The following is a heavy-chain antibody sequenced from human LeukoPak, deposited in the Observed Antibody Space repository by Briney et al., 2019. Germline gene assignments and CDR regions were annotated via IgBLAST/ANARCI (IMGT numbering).Heavy chain of an antibody. J-gene: IGHJ6*02. CDR2: ISYSGST. V-gene: IGHV4-59*01. D-gene: IGHD4-23*01. CDR1: GGSISSSY. CDR3: ATSRGYGGSGLDV. Sequence: PSETLSLTCTVSGGSISSSYWSWIRQPPGKGLEWIGYISYSGSTNYSPSLKSRVTISVDMSKSQFSLKLNSVTAEDTAVYYCATSRGYGGSGLDVWGQGTTVTVS.